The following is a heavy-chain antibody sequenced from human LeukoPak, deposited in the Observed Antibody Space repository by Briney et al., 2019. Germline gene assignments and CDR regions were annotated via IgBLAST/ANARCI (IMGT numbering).Heavy chain of an antibody. V-gene: IGHV3-66*01. J-gene: IGHJ4*02. CDR2: IYSGGST. Sequence: GGPLRLSCAASGFTVSSNYMSWVRQAPGKGLEWVSVIYSGGSTYYADSVKGRFTISRDNSKNTLYLQMNSLRAEDTAVYYCASTFYGGSPPYWGQGTLVTVSS. D-gene: IGHD4-23*01. CDR3: ASTFYGGSPPY. CDR1: GFTVSSNY.